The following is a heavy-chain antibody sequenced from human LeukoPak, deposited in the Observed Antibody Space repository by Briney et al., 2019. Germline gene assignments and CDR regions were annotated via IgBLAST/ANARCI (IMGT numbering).Heavy chain of an antibody. CDR1: GGSISSGTYY. CDR2: ISTSGST. Sequence: NSSQTLSLTCTVPGGSISSGTYYWSWIRQPAGKGLEWIGRISTSGSTNYHPSLKSRVTISVDTSKNQFSLKLSSVTAADTAVYYCARTAYYYPVDVWGQGTTVTVSS. J-gene: IGHJ6*02. CDR3: ARTAYYYPVDV. V-gene: IGHV4-61*02.